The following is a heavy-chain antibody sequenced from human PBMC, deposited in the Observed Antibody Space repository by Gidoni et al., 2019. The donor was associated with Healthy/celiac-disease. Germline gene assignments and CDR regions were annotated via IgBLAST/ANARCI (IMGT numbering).Heavy chain of an antibody. Sequence: EVQLVASGGGLVQPGRSLRLSCTASGFPFGVYAMSWFRQAPGKGWEWVGFIRSKAYGGTTEYAASGKGKFTISRDDSKSIAYLKMNSLKTEDTAVYYCTRAPLVLEWLSFDYWGQGTLVTVSS. D-gene: IGHD3-3*01. J-gene: IGHJ4*02. CDR2: IRSKAYGGTT. CDR3: TRAPLVLEWLSFDY. CDR1: GFPFGVYA. V-gene: IGHV3-49*03.